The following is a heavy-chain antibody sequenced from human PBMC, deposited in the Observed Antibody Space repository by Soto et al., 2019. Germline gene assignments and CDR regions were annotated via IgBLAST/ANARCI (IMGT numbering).Heavy chain of an antibody. D-gene: IGHD5-12*01. CDR2: ISGSGSST. J-gene: IGHJ5*02. V-gene: IGHV3-23*01. CDR3: AAGQHNGYDVKGWFDP. Sequence: EVQLLESGGGLVRPGGTLRLSCAASGFTFNIYAMNWVRQAPGKGLEWVSGISGSGSSTYHADSVKGRFIISRDNSENTLYLQMNSLRVEDTAVYYCAAGQHNGYDVKGWFDPWGQGTLVTVSS. CDR1: GFTFNIYA.